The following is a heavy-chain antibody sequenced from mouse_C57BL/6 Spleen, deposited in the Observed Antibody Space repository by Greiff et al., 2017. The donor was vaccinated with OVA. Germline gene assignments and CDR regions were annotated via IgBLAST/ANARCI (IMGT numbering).Heavy chain of an antibody. V-gene: IGHV1-19*01. CDR2: INPYNGGT. CDR3: AREIYAMDY. J-gene: IGHJ4*01. Sequence: VQLQQSGPVLVKPGASMKMSCKASGYTFTDYYMNWVKQSHGKSLEWIGVINPYNGGTSYNQKFKGKATLTVDKSSSTAYMELNSLTSEDSAVYYCAREIYAMDYWGQGTSVTVSS. CDR1: GYTFTDYY.